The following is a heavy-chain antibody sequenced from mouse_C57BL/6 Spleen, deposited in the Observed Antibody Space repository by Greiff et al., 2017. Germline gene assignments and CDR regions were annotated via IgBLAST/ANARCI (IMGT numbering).Heavy chain of an antibody. V-gene: IGHV7-3*01. CDR3: ARSELGAMDY. CDR1: GFTFTDYY. J-gene: IGHJ4*01. CDR2: LRNKANGYTT. Sequence: DVKLVESGGGLVQPGGSLCLSCAASGFTFTDYYMSWVRQPPGKALEWLGFLRNKANGYTTEYSASVKGRFTISRDNSQSILYLQMNALRAEDSATYYWARSELGAMDYWGQGTSVTVSS. D-gene: IGHD4-1*01.